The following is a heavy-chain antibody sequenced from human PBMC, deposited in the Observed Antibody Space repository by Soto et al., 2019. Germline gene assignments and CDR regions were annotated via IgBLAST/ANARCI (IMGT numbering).Heavy chain of an antibody. V-gene: IGHV1-3*05. J-gene: IGHJ2*01. Sequence: QVQLVQSGAEEKKPGASVKVSCKASGYTFSTYAMHWVRQAPGQRLEWMGWINAGNGNTKYSQKFQGRVTITRDTSASTAYMELSSLRSEDTAVYYCARAPSWWYFALWGRGTLVTVSS. CDR3: ARAPSWWYFAL. CDR2: INAGNGNT. CDR1: GYTFSTYA.